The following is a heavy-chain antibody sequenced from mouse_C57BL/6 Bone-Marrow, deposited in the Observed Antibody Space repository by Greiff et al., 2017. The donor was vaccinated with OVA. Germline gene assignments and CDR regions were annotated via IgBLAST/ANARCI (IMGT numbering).Heavy chain of an antibody. D-gene: IGHD1-1*01. CDR3: ARGFSTTVVAFDY. CDR2: IHPNSGST. J-gene: IGHJ2*01. Sequence: VQLQQPGAELVKPGASVKLSCKASGYTFTSYWMHWVKQRPGQGLEWIGMIHPNSGSTNYNEKFKSKATLTVDKSSSTAYMQLSSLTSEDSAVYYCARGFSTTVVAFDYWGQGTTLTVSS. CDR1: GYTFTSYW. V-gene: IGHV1-64*01.